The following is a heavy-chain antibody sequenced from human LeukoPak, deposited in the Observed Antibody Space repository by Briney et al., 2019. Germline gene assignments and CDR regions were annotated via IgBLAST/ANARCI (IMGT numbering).Heavy chain of an antibody. Sequence: SETLSLTCTVSGGSISSYYWSWIRQPPGKGLEWIGYIYYSGSTNYNPSLKSRVTISVDTSKNQSSLKLSSVTAADTAVYYCARTLLHDYGDYYFDYWGQGTLVTVSS. CDR1: GGSISSYY. J-gene: IGHJ4*02. V-gene: IGHV4-59*01. CDR3: ARTLLHDYGDYYFDY. D-gene: IGHD4-17*01. CDR2: IYYSGST.